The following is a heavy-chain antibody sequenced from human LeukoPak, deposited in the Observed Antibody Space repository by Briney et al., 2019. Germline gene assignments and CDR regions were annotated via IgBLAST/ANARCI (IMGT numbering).Heavy chain of an antibody. J-gene: IGHJ3*02. CDR3: ATPNERQLQQLVPTGYDAFDI. V-gene: IGHV3-48*04. D-gene: IGHD6-13*01. CDR1: GFTFSSYS. CDR2: ISSSSSTI. Sequence: GGSLRLSCAASGFTFSSYSMNWVRQAPGKGLEWVSYISSSSSTIYYADSVKGRFTISRDNAKNSLYLQMNSLRAEDTAVYYCATPNERQLQQLVPTGYDAFDIWGQGTMVTVSS.